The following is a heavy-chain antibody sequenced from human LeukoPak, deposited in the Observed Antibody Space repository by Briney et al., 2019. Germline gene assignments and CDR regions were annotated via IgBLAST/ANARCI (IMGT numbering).Heavy chain of an antibody. CDR2: ISYDESNK. Sequence: GRSLRLSCAASGLTFSSYTMHWVRQAPGKGLEWVGVISYDESNKYYADSVKGRFTISRDNSKNTLYLQMNSLKTEDTAVYYCATVDSYGYYFDYWGQGTLVTVSS. J-gene: IGHJ4*02. CDR1: GLTFSSYT. D-gene: IGHD5-18*01. CDR3: ATVDSYGYYFDY. V-gene: IGHV3-30-3*01.